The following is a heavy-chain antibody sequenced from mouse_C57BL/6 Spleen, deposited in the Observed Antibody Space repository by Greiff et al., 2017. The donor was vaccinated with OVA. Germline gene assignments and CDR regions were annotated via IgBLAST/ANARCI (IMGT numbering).Heavy chain of an antibody. Sequence: QVQLQQPGTELVKPGASVKLSCKASGYTFTSYWLHWVKQRPGQGLEWIGNINPSNGGTNYNEKFKSKGTLTVDKSSSTAYMQLSSLTSEDSAVYYCARGSPIYYDYDEAWFAYWGQGTLVTVSA. CDR1: GYTFTSYW. D-gene: IGHD2-4*01. V-gene: IGHV1-53*01. CDR3: ARGSPIYYDYDEAWFAY. CDR2: INPSNGGT. J-gene: IGHJ3*01.